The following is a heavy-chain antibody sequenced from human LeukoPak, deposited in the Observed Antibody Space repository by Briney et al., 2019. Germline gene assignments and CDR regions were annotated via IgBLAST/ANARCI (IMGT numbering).Heavy chain of an antibody. V-gene: IGHV4-34*01. J-gene: IGHJ6*03. D-gene: IGHD3-10*01. CDR3: ARALPGRYYYYMDV. Sequence: SETLSITCAVYGGSFSGYYWSWIRQPPGKGLEWIGEINHSGSTNYNPSLKSRVTISVDTSKNQFSLKLSSVTAADTAVYYCARALPGRYYYYMDVWGKGTTVTVSS. CDR2: INHSGST. CDR1: GGSFSGYY.